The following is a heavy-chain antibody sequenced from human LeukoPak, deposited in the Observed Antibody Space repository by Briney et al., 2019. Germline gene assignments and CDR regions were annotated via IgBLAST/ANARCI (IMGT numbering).Heavy chain of an antibody. CDR2: FANTAFA. D-gene: IGHD5-18*01. CDR3: ARSPGDTAMVIDY. CDR1: GDAINSGGYF. V-gene: IGHV4-30-4*07. J-gene: IGHJ4*02. Sequence: SSETLSLTCAVSGDAINSGGYFWTWVRQPPGKGLECIGYFANTAFAYYNPSLKSRVTISVDKSKNQFSLKLSSVTAADTAVYYCARSPGDTAMVIDYWGQGTLVTVSS.